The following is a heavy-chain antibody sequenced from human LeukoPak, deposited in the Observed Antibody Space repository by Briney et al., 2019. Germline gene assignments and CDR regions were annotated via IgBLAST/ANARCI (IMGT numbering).Heavy chain of an antibody. V-gene: IGHV3-23*01. CDR1: GFTFSSYA. D-gene: IGHD3-22*01. CDR3: AMESSGSYYYYYYGMDV. Sequence: GGSLRLSCAASGFTFSSYAMSWVRQAPGKGLEWVSAISGSGGSTYYADSVKGRFTISRDNSKNTLYLQMNSLRAEDTAVYYCAMESSGSYYYYYYGMDVWGQGTTVTVSS. CDR2: ISGSGGST. J-gene: IGHJ6*02.